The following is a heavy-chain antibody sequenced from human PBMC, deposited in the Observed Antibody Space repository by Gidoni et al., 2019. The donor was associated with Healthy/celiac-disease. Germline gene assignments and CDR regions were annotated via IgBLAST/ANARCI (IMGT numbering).Heavy chain of an antibody. CDR1: GFTFSNAW. CDR3: TTFVVVTAPPTSDAFDI. Sequence: EVQLVESGGGLVKPGGSLRLSCAASGFTFSNAWMSWVRQAQGKGLEWVGRIKSKTDGGTTDYAAPVKGRFTISRDDSKNTLYLQMNSLKTEDTAVYYCTTFVVVTAPPTSDAFDIWGQGTMVTVSS. CDR2: IKSKTDGGTT. D-gene: IGHD2-21*02. J-gene: IGHJ3*02. V-gene: IGHV3-15*01.